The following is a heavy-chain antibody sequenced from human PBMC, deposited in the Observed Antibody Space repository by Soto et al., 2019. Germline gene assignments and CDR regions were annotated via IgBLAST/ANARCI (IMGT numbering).Heavy chain of an antibody. Sequence: GGSLRLSCAASGFTFSSYAMHWVRQAPGKVLEWVAVISYDGSNKYYADSVKGRFTISRDNSKNTLYLQMNSLRAEDTAVYYCAREQAVGRLAPLWFDPWGQGTLVTVSS. CDR3: AREQAVGRLAPLWFDP. J-gene: IGHJ5*02. D-gene: IGHD6-19*01. CDR2: ISYDGSNK. CDR1: GFTFSSYA. V-gene: IGHV3-30-3*01.